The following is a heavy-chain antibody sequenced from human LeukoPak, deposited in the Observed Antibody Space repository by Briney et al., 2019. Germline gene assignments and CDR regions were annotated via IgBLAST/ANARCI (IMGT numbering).Heavy chain of an antibody. D-gene: IGHD3-22*01. Sequence: GGSLRLSCAASGFTLSSYAMSWVRQAPGKGLEWVSAISGSGGSTYYADSVKGRFTISRDNSKNTLYLQMNSLRAEDTAVYYCAKDGLPYYYDSSGYSNYWYFDLWGRGTLVTVSS. CDR2: ISGSGGST. J-gene: IGHJ2*01. V-gene: IGHV3-23*01. CDR3: AKDGLPYYYDSSGYSNYWYFDL. CDR1: GFTLSSYA.